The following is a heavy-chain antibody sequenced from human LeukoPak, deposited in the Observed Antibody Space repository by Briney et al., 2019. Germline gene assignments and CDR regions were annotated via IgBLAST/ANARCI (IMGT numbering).Heavy chain of an antibody. Sequence: SGGSLRLSSAASGFTFSHYGFHWVRQAPGKGLEWGAVIWSDGTNKYYGDSVKGRFMIYRDDSQNTVYLQMNSRRAVDTAVYYCSKDAQRGFDYSNSLEYWGQGSLVTVSS. CDR2: IWSDGTNK. D-gene: IGHD4-11*01. CDR1: GFTFSHYG. J-gene: IGHJ4*02. V-gene: IGHV3-33*06. CDR3: SKDAQRGFDYSNSLEY.